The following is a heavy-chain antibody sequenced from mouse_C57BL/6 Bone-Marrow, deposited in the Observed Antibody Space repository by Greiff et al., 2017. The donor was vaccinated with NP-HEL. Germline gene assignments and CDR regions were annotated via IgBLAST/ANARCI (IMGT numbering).Heavy chain of an antibody. CDR1: GYTFTSYW. J-gene: IGHJ3*01. CDR2: INPSSGYT. Sequence: VQGVESGAELAKPGASVKLSCKASGYTFTSYWMHWVKQRPGQGLEWIGYINPSSGYTKYNQKFKDKATLTADKSSSTAYMQLSSLTYEDSAVYYCARRGITTVVEEAWFAYWGQGTLVTVSA. CDR3: ARRGITTVVEEAWFAY. D-gene: IGHD1-1*01. V-gene: IGHV1-7*01.